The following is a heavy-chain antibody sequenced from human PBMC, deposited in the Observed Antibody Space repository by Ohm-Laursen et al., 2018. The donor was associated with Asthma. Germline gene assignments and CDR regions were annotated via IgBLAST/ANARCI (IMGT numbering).Heavy chain of an antibody. CDR2: IYSGGAT. CDR1: GFTVTTRD. CDR3: AVSIYAYGEGDY. D-gene: IGHD3-10*01. J-gene: IGHJ4*02. V-gene: IGHV3-53*01. Sequence: SLRLSCTATGFTVTTRDMSWVRQVPGRGLEWVSLIYSGGATYYPDSVKGRFTVFRDSSKNTVYLQMNSLTADDTAFYYCAVSIYAYGEGDYWGQGTLVTVSS.